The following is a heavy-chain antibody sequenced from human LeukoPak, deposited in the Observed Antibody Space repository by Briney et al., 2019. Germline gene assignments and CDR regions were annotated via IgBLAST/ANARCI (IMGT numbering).Heavy chain of an antibody. V-gene: IGHV3-53*01. CDR3: ASGSGSNRTPYYYMDV. J-gene: IGHJ6*03. D-gene: IGHD3-10*01. Sequence: GGSLRLSCAASGFTVISNYMSWVRQAPGKGLEWVSVIYSGGSTYYADSVKGRFTISRDNSKNTLYLQMNSLRAEDTAVYYCASGSGSNRTPYYYMDVWGTGTTVTVSS. CDR1: GFTVISNY. CDR2: IYSGGST.